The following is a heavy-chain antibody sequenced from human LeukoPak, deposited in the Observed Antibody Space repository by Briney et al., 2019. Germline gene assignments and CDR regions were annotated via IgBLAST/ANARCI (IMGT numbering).Heavy chain of an antibody. Sequence: GGSLRLSCAASGFTFSSYWMHWVRQAPGKGLEWVSVIYSGGSTYYADSVKGRFTISRDNSKNTLYLQMNSLRAEDTAVYYCARGDPVDYWGQGTLVTVSS. CDR1: GFTFSSYW. CDR3: ARGDPVDY. V-gene: IGHV3-66*02. J-gene: IGHJ4*02. CDR2: IYSGGST.